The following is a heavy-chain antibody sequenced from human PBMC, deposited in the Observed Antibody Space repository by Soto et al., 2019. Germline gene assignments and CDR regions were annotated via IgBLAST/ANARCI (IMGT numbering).Heavy chain of an antibody. CDR2: INSDGSST. Sequence: GGSLRLSCAASGFTFSSYWMHWVRQAPGKGLVWVSRINSDGSSTSYADSVKGRFTISRDNAKNTLYLQMNSLRAEDTAVYYCAVFSGSWYYYYGMDVWGQGTTVTVSS. CDR1: GFTFSSYW. V-gene: IGHV3-74*01. D-gene: IGHD6-13*01. J-gene: IGHJ6*02. CDR3: AVFSGSWYYYYGMDV.